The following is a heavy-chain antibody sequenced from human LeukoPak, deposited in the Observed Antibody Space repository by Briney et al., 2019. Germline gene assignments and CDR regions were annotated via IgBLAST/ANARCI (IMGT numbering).Heavy chain of an antibody. Sequence: GSLRLSCAASGFTFSSYAMHWVRQAPGKGLEWVAVISYDGSNKYYADSVKGRFTISRDNSKNTLYLQMNSLRAEDTAVYYCARDYDSSGYYLGFFDYWGQGTLVTVSS. CDR2: ISYDGSNK. D-gene: IGHD3-22*01. CDR1: GFTFSSYA. CDR3: ARDYDSSGYYLGFFDY. V-gene: IGHV3-30-3*01. J-gene: IGHJ4*02.